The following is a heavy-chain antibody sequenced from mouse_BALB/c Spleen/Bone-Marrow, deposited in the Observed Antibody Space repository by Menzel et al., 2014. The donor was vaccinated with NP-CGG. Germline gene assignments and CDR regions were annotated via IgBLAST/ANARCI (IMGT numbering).Heavy chain of an antibody. CDR3: ARDHYGYYTMDY. CDR2: ISSGGSYT. CDR1: GFTFSSYA. V-gene: IGHV5-9-4*01. J-gene: IGHJ4*01. Sequence: EVKLMESGGGLVKPGGSLKLSCAASGFTFSSYAMSWVRQSPEKRLEWVAEISSGGSYTYYPDTVTGRFTISRDNAENTLYLEMSSLRSEDTAMYYCARDHYGYYTMDYWGQGTSVTVSS. D-gene: IGHD1-2*01.